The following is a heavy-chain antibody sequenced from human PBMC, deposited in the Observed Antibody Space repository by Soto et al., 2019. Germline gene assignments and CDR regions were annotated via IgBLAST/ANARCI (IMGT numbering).Heavy chain of an antibody. CDR2: ISAYNGNT. V-gene: IGHV1-18*01. CDR1: GYTFTSYG. J-gene: IGHJ3*02. Sequence: ASVKVSCKASGYTFTSYGISWVRQAPGQGLEWMGWISAYNGNTNYAQKLQGRVTMTTDTSTSTAYMELRSLRSDDTAVYYCARILLGYCSGGSCALGAFDSWGQGTMVTVSS. D-gene: IGHD2-15*01. CDR3: ARILLGYCSGGSCALGAFDS.